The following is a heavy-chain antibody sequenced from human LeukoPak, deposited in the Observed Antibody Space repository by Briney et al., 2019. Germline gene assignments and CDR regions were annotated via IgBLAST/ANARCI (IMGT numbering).Heavy chain of an antibody. J-gene: IGHJ6*02. V-gene: IGHV1-46*01. CDR1: GYTFTSYY. D-gene: IGHD2-21*01. Sequence: ASVRVSCTASGYTFTSYYIHWVRQAPGQGLEWMGIINSSGGSTTYAQKFQGRVTMTRDTSTSRVYMELSSLRSEDTAVYYCARGLGHMVAKTHDFYYYGMDVWGQGTTVTVSS. CDR2: INSSGGST. CDR3: ARGLGHMVAKTHDFYYYGMDV.